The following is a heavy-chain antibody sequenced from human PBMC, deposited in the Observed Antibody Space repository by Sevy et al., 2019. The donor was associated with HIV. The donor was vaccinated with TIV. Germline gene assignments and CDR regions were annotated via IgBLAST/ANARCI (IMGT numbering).Heavy chain of an antibody. D-gene: IGHD1-26*01. V-gene: IGHV3-23*01. CDR1: GFTFSSFA. Sequence: GGSLRLSCAASGFTFSSFAMSWVRQTPGKGLEWVSGLNASGGRTYYPDSVKGRFTISRDNSKNTLYLQMNSLRAEDTAVYYCAKDTDSGSYLNDAFDIWGQGTMVTVS. CDR3: AKDTDSGSYLNDAFDI. CDR2: LNASGGRT. J-gene: IGHJ3*02.